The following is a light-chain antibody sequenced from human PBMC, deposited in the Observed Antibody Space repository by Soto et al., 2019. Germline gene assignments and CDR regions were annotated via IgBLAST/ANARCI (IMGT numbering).Light chain of an antibody. Sequence: DIVMTQSPDSLAVSLGERATINCKSSQSVLYSSNNKNYLAWYQQKPRQPPKLLIYWASTRESGVPDRFSGSGSGRDFTLTISSLEAEDVAVYYCQQYYSTPLAFGQGTKVEIK. J-gene: IGKJ1*01. CDR1: QSVLYSSNNKNY. CDR2: WAS. CDR3: QQYYSTPLA. V-gene: IGKV4-1*01.